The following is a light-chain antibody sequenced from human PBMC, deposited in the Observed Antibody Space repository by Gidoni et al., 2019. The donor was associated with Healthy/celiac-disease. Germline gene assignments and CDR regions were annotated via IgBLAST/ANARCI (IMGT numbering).Light chain of an antibody. J-gene: IGLJ1*01. CDR1: SLRSYY. V-gene: IGLV3-19*01. Sequence: SSELTQDPAVSVALGQTVRITCQGDSLRSYYASWYQQKPGPDRFSGSSSGNTASLTITGAQAEDEADYYCNSRDSSGNSYVFGTGTKVTVL. CDR3: NSRDSSGNSYV.